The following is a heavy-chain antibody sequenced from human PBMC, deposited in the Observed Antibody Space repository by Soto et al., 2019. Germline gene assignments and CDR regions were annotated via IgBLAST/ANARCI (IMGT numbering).Heavy chain of an antibody. CDR2: IKQDGSEK. CDR1: GFTFSSYW. CDR3: ARDKGGPEDSSWYGD. V-gene: IGHV3-7*01. D-gene: IGHD6-13*01. J-gene: IGHJ4*02. Sequence: EVQLVESGGGLVQPGGSLRLSCAASGFTFSSYWMSWVRQAPGKGLEWVANIKQDGSEKYYVDSVKGRFTISRDNAKNSLYLQMNSLRAEDTAVYYCARDKGGPEDSSWYGDWGQGTLVTVSS.